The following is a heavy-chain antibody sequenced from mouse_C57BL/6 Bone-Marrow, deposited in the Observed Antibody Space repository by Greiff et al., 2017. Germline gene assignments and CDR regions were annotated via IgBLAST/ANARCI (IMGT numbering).Heavy chain of an antibody. CDR1: GYSITSGYY. Sequence: EVKLMESGPGLVKPSQSLSLTCSVTGYSITSGYYWNWIRQFPGNKLEWMGYISYDGSNNYNPSLKNRISITRDTSKNQFFLKLNSVTTEDTATYYCARDPSIYYYGSSYDYWGQGTTLTVSS. J-gene: IGHJ2*01. V-gene: IGHV3-6*01. CDR3: ARDPSIYYYGSSYDY. CDR2: ISYDGSN. D-gene: IGHD1-1*01.